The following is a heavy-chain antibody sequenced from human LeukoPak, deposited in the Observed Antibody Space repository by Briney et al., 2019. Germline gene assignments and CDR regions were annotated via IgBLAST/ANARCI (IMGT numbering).Heavy chain of an antibody. D-gene: IGHD1-1*01. CDR3: ARVNNFNPFDY. V-gene: IGHV1-18*01. J-gene: IGHJ4*02. CDR1: GYTFTSYG. CDR2: IYSYNGKT. Sequence: ASVKVSCKASGYTFTSYGIGWVRQAPGQGLEWMGWIYSYNGKTNYAQNFQGRVTLTTDTSTTAAYMELKSLRSDDTAVYYCARVNNFNPFDYWGQGTLVTVSS.